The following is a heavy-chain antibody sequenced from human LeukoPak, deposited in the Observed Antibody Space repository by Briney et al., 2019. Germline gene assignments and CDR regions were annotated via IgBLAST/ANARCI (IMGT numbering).Heavy chain of an antibody. J-gene: IGHJ4*02. Sequence: GASVKVSCKASGYTFTGYYMHWVLQAPGQGLEWMGWINPNSGGTNYAQKFQGRVTMTRDTSISTAYMELSRLRSDDTAVYYCARDFEWGVYDFWSGFGDWGQGTLVTVSS. CDR3: ARDFEWGVYDFWSGFGD. CDR2: INPNSGGT. V-gene: IGHV1-2*02. CDR1: GYTFTGYY. D-gene: IGHD3-3*01.